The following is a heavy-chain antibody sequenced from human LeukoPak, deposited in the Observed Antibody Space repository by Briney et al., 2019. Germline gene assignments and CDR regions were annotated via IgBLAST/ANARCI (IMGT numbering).Heavy chain of an antibody. CDR3: ARDPHNVAANWFDP. CDR2: IRYDGTNK. V-gene: IGHV3-30*02. Sequence: GGSLRLSCAASGFIFSSYAMHWVRQAPGKGLEWVAFIRYDGTNKYYADSVKGRFTISRDNANNSLYLQMNSLSPEDTAVYYCARDPHNVAANWFDPWGQGALVTVSS. J-gene: IGHJ5*02. D-gene: IGHD6-13*01. CDR1: GFIFSSYA.